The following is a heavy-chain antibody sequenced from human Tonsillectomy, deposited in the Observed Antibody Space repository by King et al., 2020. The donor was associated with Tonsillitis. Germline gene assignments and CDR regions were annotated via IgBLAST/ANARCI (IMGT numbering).Heavy chain of an antibody. CDR2: IDWDDDK. D-gene: IGHD3-3*01. V-gene: IGHV2-70*01. J-gene: IGHJ4*02. Sequence: VTLKESGPALVKPTQTLTLTCTFSGFSLSTSGMCVSWIRQPPGKALEWLALIDWDDDKFYSTSLKTRLTISKDTSKNQVVLTMTTMDPVDTATYYCARISNDFWSGYADYWGRGTLVTVSS. CDR1: GFSLSTSGMC. CDR3: ARISNDFWSGYADY.